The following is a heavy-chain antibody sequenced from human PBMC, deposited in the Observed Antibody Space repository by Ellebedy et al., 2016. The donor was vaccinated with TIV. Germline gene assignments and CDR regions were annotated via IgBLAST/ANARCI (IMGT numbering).Heavy chain of an antibody. CDR1: GGPISSYY. D-gene: IGHD6-25*01. J-gene: IGHJ6*02. CDR3: ARKVIFHSETSGRRGDFYYYGVDV. CDR2: IYYSGRT. Sequence: MPSETLSLTCSVSGGPISSYYWTWIRQPPGKGLEWIGEIYYSGRTNYNTSLHSRVALLLQKSKNQFSLNLRSVTAADTATYYCARKVIFHSETSGRRGDFYYYGVDVWGQGTTVTVSS. V-gene: IGHV4-59*12.